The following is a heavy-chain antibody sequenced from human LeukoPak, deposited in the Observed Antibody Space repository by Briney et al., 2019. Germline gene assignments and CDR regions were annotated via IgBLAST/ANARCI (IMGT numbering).Heavy chain of an antibody. V-gene: IGHV3-9*01. D-gene: IGHD2-21*02. J-gene: IGHJ4*02. CDR2: ISWNSGSI. CDR1: GFTFDDYA. Sequence: GGSLRLSCAASGFTFDDYAMHWVRQAPGKGLEWVSGISWNSGSIGYADSVKGRFTISRDNAKNSLYLQMNSLRAEDTALYYCAKGSVVVTAMPDYWGQGTLVTVSS. CDR3: AKGSVVVTAMPDY.